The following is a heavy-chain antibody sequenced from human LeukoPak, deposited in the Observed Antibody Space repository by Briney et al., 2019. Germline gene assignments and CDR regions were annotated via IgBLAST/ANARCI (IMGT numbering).Heavy chain of an antibody. CDR1: GFTFSRYS. Sequence: PGGSLRLSCAASGFTFSRYSMNWVRQAPGKGLEWVSSISTSSSYIYYADSVKGRFTISRDNAKNSLYLQMNSLRAEDTAVYYCARDLFAVATTDSRFDYWGQGTLVTVSS. CDR2: ISTSSSYI. CDR3: ARDLFAVATTDSRFDY. V-gene: IGHV3-21*01. J-gene: IGHJ4*02. D-gene: IGHD5-12*01.